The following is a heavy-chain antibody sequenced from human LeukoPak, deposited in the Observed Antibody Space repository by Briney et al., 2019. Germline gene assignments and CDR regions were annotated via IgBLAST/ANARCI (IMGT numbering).Heavy chain of an antibody. CDR1: GLTFSNAW. D-gene: IGHD3-10*01. Sequence: GGSLRLSCAASGLTFSNAWMNWVRQAPGKGLEWVSYISSTSSTIYYADSVKGRFTVSRDNAKNSLYLQMNSLRAEDTAVYYCARLTRQLSGSNNDYWGQGTLVTVSS. J-gene: IGHJ4*02. CDR3: ARLTRQLSGSNNDY. V-gene: IGHV3-48*01. CDR2: ISSTSSTI.